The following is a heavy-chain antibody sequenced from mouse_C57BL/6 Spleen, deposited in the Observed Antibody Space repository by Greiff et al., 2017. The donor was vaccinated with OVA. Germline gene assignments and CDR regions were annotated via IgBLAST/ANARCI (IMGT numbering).Heavy chain of an antibody. CDR1: GYAFSSYW. CDR3: AREALAPFDY. D-gene: IGHD6-1*01. Sequence: VKLMESGAELVKPGASVKISCKASGYAFSSYWMNWVKQRPGKGLEWIGQIYPGDGDTNYNGKFKGKATLTADKSSSTAYMQLSSLTSEDSAVYFCAREALAPFDYWGQGTTLTVSS. CDR2: IYPGDGDT. J-gene: IGHJ2*01. V-gene: IGHV1-80*01.